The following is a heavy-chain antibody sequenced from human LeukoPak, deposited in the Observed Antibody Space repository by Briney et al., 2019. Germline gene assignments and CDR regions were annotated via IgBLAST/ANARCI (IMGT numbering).Heavy chain of an antibody. D-gene: IGHD3-22*01. CDR3: ARHYDSSGYYYFYYYYGMDV. Sequence: GGSLRLSCAASGFTFSSYSMNWVRQAPGKGLEWVSSISSSSSYIYYADSVKGRFTISRDNAKNSLYLQMNSLRAEDTAVYYCARHYDSSGYYYFYYYYGMDVWGQGTTVTGSS. V-gene: IGHV3-21*01. J-gene: IGHJ6*02. CDR1: GFTFSSYS. CDR2: ISSSSSYI.